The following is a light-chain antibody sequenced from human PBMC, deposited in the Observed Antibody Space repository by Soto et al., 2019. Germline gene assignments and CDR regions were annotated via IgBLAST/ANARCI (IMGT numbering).Light chain of an antibody. J-gene: IGLJ3*02. V-gene: IGLV2-14*03. CDR2: DVN. CDR3: SSYTNTNSVV. CDR1: SSDVGAYNW. Sequence: QSALTKPASVSGSPGKSITISCTGTSSDVGAYNWVAWYQQHPGHAPKLMICDVNNRPSGVSNSFSGSKSGNTASLTISGLHAEDVGDYYCSSYTNTNSVVFGGGTKLTVL.